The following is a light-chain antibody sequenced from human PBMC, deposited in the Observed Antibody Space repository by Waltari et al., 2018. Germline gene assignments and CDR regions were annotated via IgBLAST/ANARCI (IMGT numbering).Light chain of an antibody. Sequence: DIQMTQSPSTLSASVGDRVTITCRASQSINNWLAWYQQKPGKAPKLLIYKASSLESGVPSRFSGSGSGTEFALTISSLQPDDFATYYCQQYNSYSATFGQGTKLEIK. CDR3: QQYNSYSAT. V-gene: IGKV1-5*03. J-gene: IGKJ2*01. CDR2: KAS. CDR1: QSINNW.